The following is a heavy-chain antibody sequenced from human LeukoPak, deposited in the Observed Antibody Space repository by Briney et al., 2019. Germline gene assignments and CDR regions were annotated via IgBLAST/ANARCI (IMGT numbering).Heavy chain of an antibody. J-gene: IGHJ5*02. CDR3: ARDHWYGSIEARPFFWFDP. D-gene: IGHD6-6*01. V-gene: IGHV4-59*11. CDR2: IYYSGST. CDR1: GGSISRHY. Sequence: PSETLSLSCTVSGGSISRHYWSWIRQPPGKGLEWIGYIYYSGSTNYNPSLKSRVTISVDTSKNQFSLKLSSVTAADTAVYYCARDHWYGSIEARPFFWFDPWGQGTLATVSS.